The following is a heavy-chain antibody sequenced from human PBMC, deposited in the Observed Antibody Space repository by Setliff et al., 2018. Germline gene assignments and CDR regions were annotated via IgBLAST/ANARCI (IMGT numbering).Heavy chain of an antibody. CDR1: GFRFSRHW. J-gene: IGHJ5*02. V-gene: IGHV3-7*03. CDR2: IKEDGSEE. D-gene: IGHD4-4*01. Sequence: PGESLRISCAASGFRFSRHWMTWVRQAPGKGLEWVANIKEDGSEEYYVDSVRGRFSISRDNAKDPVFLEMNSLRADDTAVYYCARDNVILDDSRGIFYPWYAPWGQGTLVTVSS. CDR3: ARDNVILDDSRGIFYPWYAP.